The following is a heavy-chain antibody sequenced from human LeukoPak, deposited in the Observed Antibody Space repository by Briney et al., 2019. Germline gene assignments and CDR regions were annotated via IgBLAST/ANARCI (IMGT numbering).Heavy chain of an antibody. V-gene: IGHV4-34*01. Sequence: TSETLSLTCAVYGGSFSGYYWSWIRQPPGKGLEWIGEINHSGSTNYNPSLKSRVTISVDTSKNQFSLKLSSVTAADTAVYYCARSAGLWFGELSNWFDPWGQGTLVTVSS. CDR3: ARSAGLWFGELSNWFDP. CDR2: INHSGST. CDR1: GGSFSGYY. J-gene: IGHJ5*02. D-gene: IGHD3-10*01.